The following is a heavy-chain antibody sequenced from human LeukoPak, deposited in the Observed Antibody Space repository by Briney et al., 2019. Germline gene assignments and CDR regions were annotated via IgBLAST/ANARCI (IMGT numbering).Heavy chain of an antibody. V-gene: IGHV3-13*01. CDR3: ARGKRYSSSWFYNRFDP. CDR1: GFTFSSYD. CDR2: IGTTGDT. D-gene: IGHD6-13*01. J-gene: IGHJ5*02. Sequence: PGGSLRLSCEVSGFTFSSYDMHWVRQTTGKGLEWVSGIGTTGDTHYPDSVKGRFTVSRENPKNSLYLQMNSLRAGDTAVYYCARGKRYSSSWFYNRFDPWGQGTLVTVSS.